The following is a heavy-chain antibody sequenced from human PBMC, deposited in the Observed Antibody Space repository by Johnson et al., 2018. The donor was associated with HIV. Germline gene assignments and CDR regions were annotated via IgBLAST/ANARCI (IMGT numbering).Heavy chain of an antibody. CDR2: ISFDGNNK. Sequence: QVQLVESGGGVVQPGRSLRLSCAASVFTFSNYAMHWVRQAPGKGLEWVAVISFDGNNKYYADSVKGRFTVSRDHSKNTLNLQMNSLRPEDTGVYYCTRDWGEDGYTWGLGFDIWGPGTVVTVSS. V-gene: IGHV3-30*04. D-gene: IGHD5-24*01. CDR1: VFTFSNYA. CDR3: TRDWGEDGYTWGLGFDI. J-gene: IGHJ3*02.